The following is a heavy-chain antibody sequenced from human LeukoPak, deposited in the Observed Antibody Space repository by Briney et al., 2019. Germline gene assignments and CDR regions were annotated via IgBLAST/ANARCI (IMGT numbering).Heavy chain of an antibody. CDR3: ARDQIVGAPGAFDI. CDR2: IYYSGST. Sequence: GSLRLSCAASGFTFSSFAMSWIRQPPGKGLEWIGYIYYSGSTNYNPSLKSRVTISVDTSKNQFSLKLSSVTAADTAVYYCARDQIVGAPGAFDIWGQGTMVTVSS. CDR1: GFTFSSFA. D-gene: IGHD1-26*01. J-gene: IGHJ3*02. V-gene: IGHV4-59*01.